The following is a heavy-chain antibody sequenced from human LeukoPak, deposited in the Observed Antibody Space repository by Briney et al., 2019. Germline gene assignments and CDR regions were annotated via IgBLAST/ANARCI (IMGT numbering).Heavy chain of an antibody. CDR3: ARMEYSSSWHWFDP. D-gene: IGHD6-6*01. CDR2: IYTSGST. Sequence: PSETLSLTCTVSGGSISSYYWSWIRQPAEKGLEWIGRIYTSGSTNYNPSLKSRVTMSVDTSKNQFSLKLSSVTAADTAVYYCARMEYSSSWHWFDPWGQGTLVTVSS. V-gene: IGHV4-4*07. CDR1: GGSISSYY. J-gene: IGHJ5*02.